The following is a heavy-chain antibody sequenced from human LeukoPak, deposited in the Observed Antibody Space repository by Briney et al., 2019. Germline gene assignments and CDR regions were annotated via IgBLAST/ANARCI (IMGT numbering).Heavy chain of an antibody. CDR2: INHSGGT. D-gene: IGHD3-10*01. CDR1: GGSFSGYY. Sequence: SETLSLTCAVYGGSFSGYYWSWIRQPPGKGLEWIGEINHSGGTNYNPSLKSRVTISVDTSKNQFSLKLSSVTAADTAVYYCARPLRGETYSYVYKVWGQGTMVTVSS. V-gene: IGHV4-34*01. CDR3: ARPLRGETYSYVYKV. J-gene: IGHJ3*01.